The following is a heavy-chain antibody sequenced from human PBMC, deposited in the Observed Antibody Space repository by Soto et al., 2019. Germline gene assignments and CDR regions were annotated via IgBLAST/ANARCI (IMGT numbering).Heavy chain of an antibody. CDR2: INYDGYS. Sequence: QVQLQESGPGLVKPSETLSLTCTVSGGSITNYYCSWFRQPPGKGLEWIGYINYDGYSAYNLSLKRRVTLSMGVSKTQFSLMLESVTATDTAVYYCGRHGFVPLHGLVDVWGPGTTVIVSS. CDR1: GGSITNYY. D-gene: IGHD3-10*01. J-gene: IGHJ6*02. CDR3: GRHGFVPLHGLVDV. V-gene: IGHV4-59*08.